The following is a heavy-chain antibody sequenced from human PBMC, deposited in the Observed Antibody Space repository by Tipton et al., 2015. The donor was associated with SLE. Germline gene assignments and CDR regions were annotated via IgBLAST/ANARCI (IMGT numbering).Heavy chain of an antibody. D-gene: IGHD3-3*01. J-gene: IGHJ4*02. Sequence: SLRLSCAASGFTFSSYGMHWVRQAPGKGLEWVALISYDGSHKYYADSLKGRFTISRDNSKNTLYLQMNSLRAEDTAVYFCAGSRFLKWLCYIDYWGQGTQVTVSS. V-gene: IGHV3-30*03. CDR3: AGSRFLKWLCYIDY. CDR1: GFTFSSYG. CDR2: ISYDGSHK.